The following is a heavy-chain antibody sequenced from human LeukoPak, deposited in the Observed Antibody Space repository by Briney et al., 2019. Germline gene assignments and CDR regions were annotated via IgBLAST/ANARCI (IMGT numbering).Heavy chain of an antibody. CDR3: ARAEDLNWFDP. CDR2: ISAYNGNT. CDR1: GYTFTSYG. V-gene: IGHV1-18*01. J-gene: IGHJ5*02. Sequence: ASVKVSCKASGYTFTSYGISWVQQAPGQGLEWMGWISAYNGNTNYAQKLQGRVTMTTDTSTSTAYVELRSLRSDDTAVYYCARAEDLNWFDPWGQGTLVTVSS.